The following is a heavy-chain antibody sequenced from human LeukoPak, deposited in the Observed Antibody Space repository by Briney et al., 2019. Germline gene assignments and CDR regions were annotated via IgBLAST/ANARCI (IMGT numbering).Heavy chain of an antibody. J-gene: IGHJ3*02. D-gene: IGHD5-24*01. Sequence: ASVKVSCKASGYTFTNYYMHWLRQAPGQGLEWVGVFNPSGGSTSYAQKFQGRVTMTRDTSTSRVYMELSSLRSEDTAVYFCARVRDGYNDAFDIWGQGTMVTVS. CDR1: GYTFTNYY. V-gene: IGHV1-46*01. CDR3: ARVRDGYNDAFDI. CDR2: FNPSGGST.